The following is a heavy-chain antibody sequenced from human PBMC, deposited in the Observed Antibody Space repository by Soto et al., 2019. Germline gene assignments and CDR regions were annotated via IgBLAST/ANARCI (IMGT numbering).Heavy chain of an antibody. CDR3: ASGPRYCSSTTCFSGVTWFDP. D-gene: IGHD2-2*01. J-gene: IGHJ5*02. V-gene: IGHV1-18*04. Sequence: QVQLVQSGPEVRKPGASVKVSCKASGYTFTSYGMSWVRQAPGQGLEWMGWISNYNGNTNYAQKVQDGVTMTTDTAASTTYMEMRSLRSDDTAVYYCASGPRYCSSTTCFSGVTWFDPWGEGTLVTVSS. CDR2: ISNYNGNT. CDR1: GYTFTSYG.